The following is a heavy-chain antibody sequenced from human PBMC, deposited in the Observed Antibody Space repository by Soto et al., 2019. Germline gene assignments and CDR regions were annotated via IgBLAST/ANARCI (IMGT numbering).Heavy chain of an antibody. J-gene: IGHJ6*02. CDR1: GYTFTGYY. Sequence: ASVKVSCKASGYTFTGYYMHWVRQAPGQGLEWMGWINPNSGGTNYAQKIQGWVTMTRDTSISTAYMELRRLRSDDTAVYFCARGTDYGDAAGYYYYGMDVWGQGTTVTVSS. CDR3: ARGTDYGDAAGYYYYGMDV. V-gene: IGHV1-2*04. D-gene: IGHD4-17*01. CDR2: INPNSGGT.